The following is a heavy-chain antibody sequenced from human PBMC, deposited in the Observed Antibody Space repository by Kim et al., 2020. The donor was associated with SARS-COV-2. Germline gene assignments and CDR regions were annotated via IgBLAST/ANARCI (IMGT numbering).Heavy chain of an antibody. Sequence: GESLKISCKGSGYTFSKYWIAWVRQMPGNGLEWMGIIYPGNSDTRYNPSFEGQVIISVDESISTAYLQWGSLRASDTAMYYCARFGEGGDYAHYWGQGTLVTVSS. D-gene: IGHD4-17*01. CDR1: GYTFSKYW. J-gene: IGHJ4*02. V-gene: IGHV5-51*01. CDR2: IYPGNSDT. CDR3: ARFGEGGDYAHY.